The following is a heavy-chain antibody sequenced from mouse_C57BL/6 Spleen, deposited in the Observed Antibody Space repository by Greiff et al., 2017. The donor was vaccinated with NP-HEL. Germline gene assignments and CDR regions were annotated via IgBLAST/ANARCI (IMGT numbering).Heavy chain of an antibody. CDR1: GYTFTSYW. D-gene: IGHD2-4*01. CDR2: IHPSDSDT. V-gene: IGHV1-74*01. Sequence: QVQLKQPGAELVKPGASVKVSCKASGYTFTSYWMHWVKQRPGQGLEWIGRIHPSDSDTNYNQKFKGKATLTVDKSSSTAYMQLSSLTSEDSAVYYCAIWGDYDDGLYAMDYWGQGTSVTVSS. J-gene: IGHJ4*01. CDR3: AIWGDYDDGLYAMDY.